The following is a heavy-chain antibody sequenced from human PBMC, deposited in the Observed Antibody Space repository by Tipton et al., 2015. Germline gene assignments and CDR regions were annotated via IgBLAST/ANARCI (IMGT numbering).Heavy chain of an antibody. Sequence: QSGAEVKKPGSSVNVSCKASGGTFSTYAINWLRQVPGQGLEWMGGIIPIFGRPNYAQKFQDRMTITADESTSTAYMELSSLRSEDTAVYYCARDVMITFGGVMDVWGQGTTVTVSS. D-gene: IGHD3-16*01. V-gene: IGHV1-69*01. J-gene: IGHJ6*02. CDR1: GGTFSTYA. CDR3: ARDVMITFGGVMDV. CDR2: IIPIFGRP.